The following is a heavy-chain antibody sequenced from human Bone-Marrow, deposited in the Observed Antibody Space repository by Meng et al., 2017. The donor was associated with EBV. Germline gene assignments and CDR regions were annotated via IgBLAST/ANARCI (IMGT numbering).Heavy chain of an antibody. CDR2: ISGSGGST. D-gene: IGHD6-19*01. J-gene: IGHJ4*02. CDR3: AKENQGAVAGHGFD. CDR1: GVPFGSYA. Sequence: VSLVEPGGGWVQPGGSLGPSRAASGVPFGSYAMSWVRQAPGKGLEWVSAISGSGGSTYYADSVKGRFTISRDNSKNTLYLQMNSLRAEDTAVYYCAKENQGAVAGHGFDWGQGTLVTVSS. V-gene: IGHV3-23*04.